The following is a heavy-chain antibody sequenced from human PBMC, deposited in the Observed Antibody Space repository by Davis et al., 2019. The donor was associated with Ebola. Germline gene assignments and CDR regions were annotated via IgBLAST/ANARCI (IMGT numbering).Heavy chain of an antibody. Sequence: MPSETLSLTCAVYGGSFSSYYWGWIRQPPGKGLEWIGSIYYSGSTYYNPSLKSRVTISVDTSKNQFSLKLSSVTAADTAVYYCARQASWYGFDYWGQGTLVTVSS. J-gene: IGHJ4*02. CDR2: IYYSGST. D-gene: IGHD6-13*01. V-gene: IGHV4-39*01. CDR3: ARQASWYGFDY. CDR1: GGSFSSYY.